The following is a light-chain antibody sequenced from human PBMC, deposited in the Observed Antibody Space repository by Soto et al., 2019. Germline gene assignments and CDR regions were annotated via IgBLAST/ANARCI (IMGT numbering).Light chain of an antibody. CDR3: QQYGSSSPGYT. Sequence: EIVLTQSPGILSLSPGERATLSCRASQSVYHNYLAWYQQRPGQAPRLLIYDAFSRATGIPDRFSGSGHGTDFTLTISRLEPEDFSVYCCQQYGSSSPGYTFGQGTKLEIK. V-gene: IGKV3-20*01. J-gene: IGKJ2*01. CDR1: QSVYHNY. CDR2: DAF.